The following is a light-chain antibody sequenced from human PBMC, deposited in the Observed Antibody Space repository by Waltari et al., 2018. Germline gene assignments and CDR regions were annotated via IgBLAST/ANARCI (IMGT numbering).Light chain of an antibody. V-gene: IGKV2-30*01. CDR3: MQGRHWPWT. Sequence: VVMTQSPLSLPVTLGQPASISCRSRQRLVYSDGDTYLTWFQQRPGQSPRRLIYKVSNRDSGVPDRFSGSGTGTDFTLKISRVEAEDVGVYYCMQGRHWPWTFGQGTKVEIK. CDR2: KVS. CDR1: QRLVYSDGDTY. J-gene: IGKJ1*01.